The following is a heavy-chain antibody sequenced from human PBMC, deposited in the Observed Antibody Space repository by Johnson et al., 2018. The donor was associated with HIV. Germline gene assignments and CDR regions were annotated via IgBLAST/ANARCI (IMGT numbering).Heavy chain of an antibody. V-gene: IGHV3-9*01. CDR1: GFTFDDYA. J-gene: IGHJ3*02. CDR2: ISWNSGSI. D-gene: IGHD1-26*01. Sequence: VQLVESGGGLVKPGGSLRLSCAASGFTFDDYAMHWVRQAPGQGLEWVSGISWNSGSIGYADSVKGRFTISRDNAKNSLYLQMNSLRAEDTALYYCAKSRGELDEAFDSWGQGKMVTVSS. CDR3: AKSRGELDEAFDS.